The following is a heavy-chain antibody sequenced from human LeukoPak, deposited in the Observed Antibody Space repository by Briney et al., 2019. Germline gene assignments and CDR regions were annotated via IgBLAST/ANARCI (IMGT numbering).Heavy chain of an antibody. CDR2: INAGNGNT. V-gene: IGHV1-3*01. Sequence: GASVKVSCKASGYTFTSYAMHWVRQAPGQRLEWMGWINAGNGNTKYSQKFQGRVTITRDTSASTAYMELSSLRSEDTAVYYCARVKQDEGAFDIWGQGTMVTVSS. CDR1: GYTFTSYA. J-gene: IGHJ3*02. D-gene: IGHD2-15*01. CDR3: ARVKQDEGAFDI.